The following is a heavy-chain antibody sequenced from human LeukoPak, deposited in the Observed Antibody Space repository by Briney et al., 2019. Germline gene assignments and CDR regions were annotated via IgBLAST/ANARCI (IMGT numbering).Heavy chain of an antibody. V-gene: IGHV1-2*02. D-gene: IGHD4-17*01. J-gene: IGHJ3*02. CDR1: EYTFTGYY. CDR2: INPNSGGT. Sequence: ASVKVSCKASEYTFTGYYMHWVRQAPGQGLEWMGWINPNSGGTNYAQKFQGRVTMTRDTSISTAYMELSRLRSDDTAVYYCARPATVVTNDAFDIWGQGTMVTVSS. CDR3: ARPATVVTNDAFDI.